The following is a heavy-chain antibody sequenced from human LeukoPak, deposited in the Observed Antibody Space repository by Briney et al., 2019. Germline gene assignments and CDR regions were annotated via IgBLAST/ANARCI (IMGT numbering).Heavy chain of an antibody. D-gene: IGHD3-22*01. CDR2: IYPGDSDT. CDR3: ARQESQDYYDSSGYFDY. Sequence: GESLKISCKGSGYSFTSYWIGWVRQMPGKGLEWMGIIYPGDSDTRYSPSFQGQVTISADKSIGTAYLQWSSLKASDTAMYYCARQESQDYYDSSGYFDYWGQGTLVTVSS. V-gene: IGHV5-51*01. J-gene: IGHJ4*02. CDR1: GYSFTSYW.